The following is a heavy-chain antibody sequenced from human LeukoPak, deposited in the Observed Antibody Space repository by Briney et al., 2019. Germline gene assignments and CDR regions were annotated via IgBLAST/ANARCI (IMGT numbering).Heavy chain of an antibody. Sequence: GVSLRLSCSACGFTFSSYAMHCARQARGKGVEWVAVISYDGSNKFYADSVKGRFTLSRDNSKNTLYLQMNSLRIEDTAVYYCGRGSVGFGELNYWGQGTLVTVSS. CDR3: GRGSVGFGELNY. CDR2: ISYDGSNK. J-gene: IGHJ4*02. D-gene: IGHD3-10*01. CDR1: GFTFSSYA. V-gene: IGHV3-30-3*01.